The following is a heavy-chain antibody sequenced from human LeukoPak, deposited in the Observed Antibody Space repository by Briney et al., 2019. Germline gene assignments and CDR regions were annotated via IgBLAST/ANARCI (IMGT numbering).Heavy chain of an antibody. CDR2: IYYSGST. Sequence: SETLSLTCTVSGGSISSYYWSWIRQTPGKGLEWIGDIYYSGSTNYNPSLKSRVTISVDTSKNQFSLKLSSVTAADTAVYYCARHVGIVVVAATTWFDPWGQGTLVTVSS. CDR1: GGSISSYY. J-gene: IGHJ5*02. V-gene: IGHV4-59*08. D-gene: IGHD2-15*01. CDR3: ARHVGIVVVAATTWFDP.